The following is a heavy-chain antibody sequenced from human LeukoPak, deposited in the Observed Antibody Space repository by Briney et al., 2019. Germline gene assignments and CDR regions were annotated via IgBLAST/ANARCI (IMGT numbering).Heavy chain of an antibody. Sequence: GGSLRLSCAASGFTVSSNYMSWVRQAPGKGLEWVSVIYSGGNTYYADSVKGRFTISRDNSKNTLYLQMNSLRAEDTAVYYCAREDAVGYYYYGMDVWGQGTTVTVSS. CDR3: AREDAVGYYYYGMDV. V-gene: IGHV3-53*01. D-gene: IGHD2-15*01. J-gene: IGHJ6*02. CDR2: IYSGGNT. CDR1: GFTVSSNY.